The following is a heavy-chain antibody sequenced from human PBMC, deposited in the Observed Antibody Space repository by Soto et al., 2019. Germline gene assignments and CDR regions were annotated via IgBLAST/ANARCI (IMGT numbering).Heavy chain of an antibody. V-gene: IGHV4-34*01. CDR3: ARVIMRGGYGRAKTCYYFDY. CDR2: INHSGST. D-gene: IGHD6-25*01. J-gene: IGHJ4*02. CDR1: GGSFSGYY. Sequence: PSETLSLTCAVYGGSFSGYYWSWIRQPPGKGLEWIGEINHSGSTNYNPSLKSRVTISVDTSKNQFSLKLSSVTAADTAVYYCARVIMRGGYGRAKTCYYFDYWGQGTLVTVSS.